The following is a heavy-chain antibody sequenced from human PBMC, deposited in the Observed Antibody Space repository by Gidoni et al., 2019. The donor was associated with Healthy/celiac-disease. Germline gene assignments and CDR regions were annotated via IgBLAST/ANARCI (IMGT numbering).Heavy chain of an antibody. CDR3: ARDREDCSGGSCPPDY. J-gene: IGHJ4*02. CDR2: IGYDGSNK. CDR1: GFSFSSYG. D-gene: IGHD2-15*01. V-gene: IGHV3-33*01. Sequence: QVQLVESGGCVVQPGRSLRLSCAASGFSFSSYGMHWVRQAPGKGLEWVAVIGYDGSNKYYEDSVKGRFTISRDNSKNTLYLQMNSLRAEDTAVYYCARDREDCSGGSCPPDYWGQGTLVTVSS.